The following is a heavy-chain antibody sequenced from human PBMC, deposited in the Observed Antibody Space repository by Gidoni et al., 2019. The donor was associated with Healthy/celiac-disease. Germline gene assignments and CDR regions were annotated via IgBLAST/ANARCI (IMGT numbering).Heavy chain of an antibody. CDR1: GFTFSSYA. Sequence: EVQLLESGGGLVQPGGSLRLSCAASGFTFSSYALGWVRQAPGKGLEGVSAISGRGGSTYYADSVKGRFTISRDNSKNTLYLQMNSLRAEDTAVYYCAKSGDYVWGSYRYDYFDYWGQGTLVTVSS. V-gene: IGHV3-23*01. CDR2: ISGRGGST. CDR3: AKSGDYVWGSYRYDYFDY. J-gene: IGHJ4*02. D-gene: IGHD3-16*02.